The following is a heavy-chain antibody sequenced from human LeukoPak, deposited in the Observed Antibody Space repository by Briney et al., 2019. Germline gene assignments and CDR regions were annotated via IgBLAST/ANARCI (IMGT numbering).Heavy chain of an antibody. D-gene: IGHD3-9*01. CDR2: IYHSGST. CDR1: GYSISSGYY. V-gene: IGHV4-38-2*02. CDR3: ARLRGNYYDILTGSYFDY. Sequence: SETLSLTCTVSGYSISSGYYWGWIRQPPGKGLEWIGSIYHSGSTYYNPSLKSRVTISVDTSKNQFSLKLSSVTAADTAVYYCARLRGNYYDILTGSYFDYWGQGTLVTVSS. J-gene: IGHJ4*02.